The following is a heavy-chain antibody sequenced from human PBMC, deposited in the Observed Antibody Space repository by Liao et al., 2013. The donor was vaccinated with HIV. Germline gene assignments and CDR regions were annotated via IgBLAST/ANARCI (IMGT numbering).Heavy chain of an antibody. CDR1: GASISSGEYY. D-gene: IGHD3-3*01. J-gene: IGHJ4*02. V-gene: IGHV4-39*07. CDR3: ARDPNFWSGPGY. Sequence: QVHLQESGPGLVKLSQTLSLTCTVSGASISSGEYYWGWIRQPPGKGLEWIGNIFYSGSTHYNPSLKSRVTMSVDTSKNQFSLKLTSVTAADTAVYYCARDPNFWSGPGYWGQGNPGHRLL. CDR2: IFYSGST.